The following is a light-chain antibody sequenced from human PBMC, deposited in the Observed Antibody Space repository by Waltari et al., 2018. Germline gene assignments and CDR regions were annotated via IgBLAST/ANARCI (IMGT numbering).Light chain of an antibody. CDR1: HRINIW. CDR2: KAS. V-gene: IGKV1-5*01. CDR3: QQFDTDVT. J-gene: IGKJ2*01. Sequence: IQVIQSPSTLSASVGDTVTISCRVSHRINIWLAWYQQKPGKAPKLLIKKASTLEDGVPSRFSGSGSETEFTLTIKSLQPDDFGTYFCQQFDTDVTFGQGTKVEI.